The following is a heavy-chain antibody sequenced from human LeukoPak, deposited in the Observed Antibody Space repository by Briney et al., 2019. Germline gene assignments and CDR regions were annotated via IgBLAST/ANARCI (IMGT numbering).Heavy chain of an antibody. V-gene: IGHV3-66*01. CDR3: ARAPNGWELYQGTSYGMDV. Sequence: PGGSLRLSCAASGFTFSSYGMHWVRQAPGKGLEWVSVIYSGGSTYYADSVKGRFTISRDNSKNTLYLQMNSLRAEDTAVYYCARAPNGWELYQGTSYGMDVWGQGTTVTVSS. CDR1: GFTFSSYG. CDR2: IYSGGST. J-gene: IGHJ6*02. D-gene: IGHD1-26*01.